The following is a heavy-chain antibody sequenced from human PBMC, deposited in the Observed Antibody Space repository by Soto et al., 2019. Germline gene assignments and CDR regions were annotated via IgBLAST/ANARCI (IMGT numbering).Heavy chain of an antibody. V-gene: IGHV4-59*01. J-gene: IGHJ5*02. Sequence: SETLSLTCTVSGGSISSYYWSWIRQPPGKGLEWIGYIYYSGSTNYNPSLKSRVTISVDTSKNQFSLKLSSVTAADTAVYYCARQTMIVVPGEFWFDPWGQGTLVTVSS. D-gene: IGHD3-22*01. CDR3: ARQTMIVVPGEFWFDP. CDR2: IYYSGST. CDR1: GGSISSYY.